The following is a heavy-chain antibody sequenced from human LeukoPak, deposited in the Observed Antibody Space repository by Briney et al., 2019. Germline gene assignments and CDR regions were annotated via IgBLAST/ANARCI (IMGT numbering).Heavy chain of an antibody. CDR1: GGSISSYY. D-gene: IGHD2-2*01. Sequence: SETLSLTCTVSGGSISSYYWSWIRQPAGKGLEWIGRIYISGSTNYNPSLKSRVTMSVDTSKNQFSLKLSSVTAADTAVYYCARDRPPYCSSTSCYYHYYMDVWGKGTTVTISS. CDR2: IYISGST. CDR3: ARDRPPYCSSTSCYYHYYMDV. J-gene: IGHJ6*03. V-gene: IGHV4-4*07.